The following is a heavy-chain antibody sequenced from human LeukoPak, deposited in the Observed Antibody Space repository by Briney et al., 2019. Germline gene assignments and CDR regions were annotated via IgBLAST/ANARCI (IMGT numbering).Heavy chain of an antibody. V-gene: IGHV3-23*01. CDR1: GFTFSNYW. CDR3: AKRGRSGSGYDPFDN. J-gene: IGHJ4*02. Sequence: GGSLRLSCAASGFTFSNYWMHWVRQAPGKGLEWVSTVRASGSATYYADSVKGRITISRDNSKGTLYLQMNSLRAEDTAVYYCAKRGRSGSGYDPFDNWGQGILVTVSS. CDR2: VRASGSAT. D-gene: IGHD3-3*01.